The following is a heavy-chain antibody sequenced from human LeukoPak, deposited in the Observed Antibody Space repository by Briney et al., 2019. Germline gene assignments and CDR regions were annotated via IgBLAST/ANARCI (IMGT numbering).Heavy chain of an antibody. V-gene: IGHV4-59*08. D-gene: IGHD1-14*01. Sequence: SETLSLTCTASGGTINNYYRSWIRQPPGKGLEWIGYIYYTGGETNYNPSLKSRLTISVDTSKNQFSLMLTSVTAADTAVYYCARQPGGTAAFDIWAQGTLVTVSS. CDR2: IYYTGGET. CDR3: ARQPGGTAAFDI. CDR1: GGTINNYY. J-gene: IGHJ3*02.